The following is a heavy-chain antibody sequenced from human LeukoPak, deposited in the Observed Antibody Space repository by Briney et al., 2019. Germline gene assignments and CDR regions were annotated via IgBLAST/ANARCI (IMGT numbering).Heavy chain of an antibody. Sequence: GGSLRPSCAASGLTCSSYGMNWVRQAPGKGLEWVSGIVPSGGTTYYADSVKGRFTVSRDNSKNTLYLQMNSLRADDTAVYYCARSQKVPAAAIRLYAFDIWGQGTMVTVSS. CDR2: IVPSGGTT. D-gene: IGHD2-2*01. CDR1: GLTCSSYG. CDR3: ARSQKVPAAAIRLYAFDI. V-gene: IGHV3-23*01. J-gene: IGHJ3*02.